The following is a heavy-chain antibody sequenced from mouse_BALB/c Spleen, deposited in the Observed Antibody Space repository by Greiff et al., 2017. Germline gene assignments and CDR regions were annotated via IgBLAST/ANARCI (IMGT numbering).Heavy chain of an antibody. V-gene: IGHV5-6*01. D-gene: IGHD2-1*01. CDR1: GFTFSSYG. J-gene: IGHJ4*01. Sequence: EVQLVESGGDLVKPGGSLKLSCAASGFTFSSYGMSWVRQTPDKRLEWVATISSGGSYTYYPDSVKGRFTISRDNAKNTLYLQMSSLKSEDTAMYYCARLGGGNYPDYYAMDYWGQGTSVTVSS. CDR2: ISSGGSYT. CDR3: ARLGGGNYPDYYAMDY.